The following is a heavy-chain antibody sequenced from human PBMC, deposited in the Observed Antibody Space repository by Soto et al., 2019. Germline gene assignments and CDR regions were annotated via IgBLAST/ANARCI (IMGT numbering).Heavy chain of an antibody. Sequence: QVQLQESGPGLVKPSETLSLTCTVSGGSISSYYWSWIRQPPGKGLEWIGYIYYSGSTNYNPSLKSRVTISVDTSKNQFSLKLSSVTAADTAVYYCARQAGDSGGWYRGWFDPWGQGTLVTVSS. D-gene: IGHD6-19*01. CDR1: GGSISSYY. CDR2: IYYSGST. V-gene: IGHV4-59*08. J-gene: IGHJ5*02. CDR3: ARQAGDSGGWYRGWFDP.